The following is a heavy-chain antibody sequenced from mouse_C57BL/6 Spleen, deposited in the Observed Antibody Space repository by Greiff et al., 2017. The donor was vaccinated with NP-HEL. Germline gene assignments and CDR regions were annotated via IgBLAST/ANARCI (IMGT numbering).Heavy chain of an antibody. Sequence: VQLQQSGAELVKPGASVKLSCTASGFNFKDYYMHWVKQRTEQGLEWIGRIDPEDGETKYAGYFQGKATITADTSSNTAYLQLSSLTSEDTAVYYCARSGDYDGGFAYWGQGTLVTVSA. CDR2: IDPEDGET. D-gene: IGHD2-4*01. V-gene: IGHV14-2*01. CDR3: ARSGDYDGGFAY. J-gene: IGHJ3*01. CDR1: GFNFKDYY.